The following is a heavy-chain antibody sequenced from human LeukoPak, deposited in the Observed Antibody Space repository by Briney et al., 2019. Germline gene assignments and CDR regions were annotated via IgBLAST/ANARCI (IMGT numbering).Heavy chain of an antibody. J-gene: IGHJ4*02. D-gene: IGHD5-24*01. V-gene: IGHV1-24*01. Sequence: ASVKVSCKVSGYTLTELSMHWVRQAPGKGLEWMGGFDPEDGETIYAQKFQGRVTMTEDTSTDTAYMELSSLRSEDTAVYYCATDSPVEMATIFFDYWGQGTLVTVSS. CDR3: ATDSPVEMATIFFDY. CDR2: FDPEDGET. CDR1: GYTLTELS.